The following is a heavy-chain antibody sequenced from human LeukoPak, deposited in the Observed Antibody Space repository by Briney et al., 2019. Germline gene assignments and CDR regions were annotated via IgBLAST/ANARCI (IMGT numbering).Heavy chain of an antibody. V-gene: IGHV3-48*04. D-gene: IGHD1-1*01. CDR3: ARDHNYAFDN. J-gene: IGHJ4*02. CDR1: GFPFNEYS. CDR2: IGIDSGNT. Sequence: GGSLRLSCTASGFPFNEYSMNWVRQAPGKGLEWIAYIGIDSGNTWYADSVKGRFTISADSAKNSVSLQMSSLRVEDTAVYYCARDHNYAFDNWGQGTLVSVSP.